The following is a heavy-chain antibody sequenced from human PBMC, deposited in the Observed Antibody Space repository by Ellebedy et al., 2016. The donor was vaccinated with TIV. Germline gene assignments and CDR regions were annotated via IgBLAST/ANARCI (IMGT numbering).Heavy chain of an antibody. CDR3: ARDRVGWLDY. CDR1: EFTFGNYW. J-gene: IGHJ4*02. Sequence: GESLKISCPASEFTFGNYWMTWVRQAPGKGLEWLANIIQDGSEKRYVDSVKGRFSISRDNTKNSLFLQMNSLRAEDTAVYYCARDRVGWLDYWGQGTLVTVSS. D-gene: IGHD6-19*01. V-gene: IGHV3-7*03. CDR2: IIQDGSEK.